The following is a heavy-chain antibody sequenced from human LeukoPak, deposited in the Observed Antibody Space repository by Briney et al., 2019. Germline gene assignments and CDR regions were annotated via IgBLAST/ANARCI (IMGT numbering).Heavy chain of an antibody. Sequence: GGSLRLSCAASGFTFSSYSMNWVRQAQGKGLEWVSYISSSSSTIYYADSVKGRFTISRDSAKTSLFLQMNSLRDEDTAVYYCARAYSSSSGRDAFDSWGLGTLVTVSS. V-gene: IGHV3-48*02. J-gene: IGHJ3*02. CDR3: ARAYSSSSGRDAFDS. CDR1: GFTFSSYS. D-gene: IGHD6-6*01. CDR2: ISSSSSTI.